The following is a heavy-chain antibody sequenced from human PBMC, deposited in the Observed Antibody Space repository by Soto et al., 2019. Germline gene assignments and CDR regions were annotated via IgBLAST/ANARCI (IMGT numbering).Heavy chain of an antibody. Sequence: EVQLVESGGGLVKPGRSLRLSCTASGFTFGDYAMSWFRQAPGKGLEWVGFIRSKAYGGTTEYAASVKGRFTISRDDSKXXAYLQMNSLKAEDTAVYYCTRANPYCSGGSCSLYYWGQGTLVTVSS. CDR3: TRANPYCSGGSCSLYY. V-gene: IGHV3-49*05. D-gene: IGHD2-15*01. CDR1: GFTFGDYA. J-gene: IGHJ4*02. CDR2: IRSKAYGGTT.